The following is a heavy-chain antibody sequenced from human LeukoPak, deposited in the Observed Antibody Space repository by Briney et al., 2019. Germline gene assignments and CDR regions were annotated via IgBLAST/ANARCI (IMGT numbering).Heavy chain of an antibody. CDR2: IYPRDGST. Sequence: GASVKVSCKASGYSFTSNYIHWVRQAPGQGLEWMGMIYPRDGSTSYAQKFQGRVTVTRDTSTSTAYMELSSLRSEDTAVYYCALAPPPIHYYDSSGYYGGTDYWGQGTLVTVSS. CDR1: GYSFTSNY. D-gene: IGHD3-22*01. V-gene: IGHV1-46*01. J-gene: IGHJ4*02. CDR3: ALAPPPIHYYDSSGYYGGTDY.